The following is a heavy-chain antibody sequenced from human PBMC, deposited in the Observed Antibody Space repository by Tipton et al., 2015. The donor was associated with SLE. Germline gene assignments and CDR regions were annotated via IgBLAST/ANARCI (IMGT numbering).Heavy chain of an antibody. CDR3: ARQAYYSSGYADY. CDR2: IYRDGSA. Sequence: TLSLTCTVSGGSVTSGSYYWSWTRQPAGKGLEWLGHIYRDGSANYNPSFQSRVTILLDTSKNQFSLKLSAVTAADTAVYYCARQAYYSSGYADYWGQGTLVTVSS. J-gene: IGHJ4*02. CDR1: GGSVTSGSYY. V-gene: IGHV4-61*09. D-gene: IGHD3-22*01.